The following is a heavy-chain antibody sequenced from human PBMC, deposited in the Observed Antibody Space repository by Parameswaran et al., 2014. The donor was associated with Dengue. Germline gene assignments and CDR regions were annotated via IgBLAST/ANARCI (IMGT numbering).Heavy chain of an antibody. J-gene: IGHJ4*02. Sequence: SWVRQAPGQGLEWMGWISVYTGSTNYAQKFQGRATITTDTSTTTAYMEVRSLRSDDTAVYYCARGHFGFSQAVPLDYWGQGTLVTVSS. D-gene: IGHD5-18*01. V-gene: IGHV1-18*01. CDR2: ISVYTGST. CDR3: ARGHFGFSQAVPLDY.